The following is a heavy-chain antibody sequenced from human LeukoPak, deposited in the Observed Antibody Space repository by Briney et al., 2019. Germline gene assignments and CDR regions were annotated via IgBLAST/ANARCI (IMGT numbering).Heavy chain of an antibody. Sequence: WASVKVSCKASGYTFTSYDINWVRQATGQGLEWMGWMNPNSGNTNYAQKLQGRVTMTTDTSTSTAYMELRSLRSDDTAVYYCARAPIVVVPAAIQGYYYYYGMDVWGQGTMVTVSS. V-gene: IGHV1-18*01. CDR2: MNPNSGNT. J-gene: IGHJ6*02. D-gene: IGHD2-2*02. CDR3: ARAPIVVVPAAIQGYYYYYGMDV. CDR1: GYTFTSYD.